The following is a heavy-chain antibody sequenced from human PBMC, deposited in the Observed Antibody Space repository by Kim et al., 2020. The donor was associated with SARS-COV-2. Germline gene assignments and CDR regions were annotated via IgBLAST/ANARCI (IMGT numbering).Heavy chain of an antibody. D-gene: IGHD3-22*01. V-gene: IGHV5-51*01. CDR2: IYPGDSDT. CDR1: GYSFTSYW. CDR3: ARRQVVVVERFNYYYGMDV. Sequence: GESLKISCKGSGYSFTSYWIGWVRQMPGKGLEWMGIIYPGDSDTRYSPSFQGQVTISADKSISTAYLQWSSLKASDTAMYYCARRQVVVVERFNYYYGMDVWGQGTTVTVSS. J-gene: IGHJ6*02.